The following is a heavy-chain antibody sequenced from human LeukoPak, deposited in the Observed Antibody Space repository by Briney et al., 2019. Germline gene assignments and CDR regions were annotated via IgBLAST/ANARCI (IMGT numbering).Heavy chain of an antibody. D-gene: IGHD3-16*01. J-gene: IGHJ5*02. CDR2: ISSSGGTI. V-gene: IGHV3-48*03. CDR3: AGGGNWFDP. CDR1: GFTFSSYE. Sequence: GGSLRLSCAASGFTFSSYEMNWVRQAPGKGLESVLYISSSGGTISYADSVKGRFTISRDNAKNALYLQMNSLRAEDTANYYCAGGGNWFDPWGQGTLVTVSS.